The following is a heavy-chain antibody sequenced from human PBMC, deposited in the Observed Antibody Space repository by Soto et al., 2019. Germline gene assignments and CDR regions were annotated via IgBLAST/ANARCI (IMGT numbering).Heavy chain of an antibody. Sequence: ASGWTFNDSDMNCINQKQGKGLEWVSGVSWNGSRTHYADSVKGRFIVSRDNAQNSLYLHMDSLSAEDTAVYYCAGDGIGAAPGAAFDIRFQGTIVSGSS. V-gene: IGHV3-35*01. CDR1: GWTFNDSD. D-gene: IGHD2-8*02. J-gene: IGHJ3*02. CDR3: AGDGIGAAPGAAFDI. CDR2: VSWNGSRT.